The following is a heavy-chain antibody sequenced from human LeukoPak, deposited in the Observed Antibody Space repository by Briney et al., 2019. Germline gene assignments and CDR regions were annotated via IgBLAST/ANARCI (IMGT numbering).Heavy chain of an antibody. J-gene: IGHJ3*02. Sequence: GGSLRLSCAASGFTFSSYAMSWVRQAPGKGLEWVSSIGGSGDSTYSADSVKGRFTISRDNSKNTLYLQMNSLRAEDTALYYCAKAPDAFDIWGQGTMVTVSS. V-gene: IGHV3-23*01. CDR1: GFTFSSYA. CDR3: AKAPDAFDI. CDR2: IGGSGDST.